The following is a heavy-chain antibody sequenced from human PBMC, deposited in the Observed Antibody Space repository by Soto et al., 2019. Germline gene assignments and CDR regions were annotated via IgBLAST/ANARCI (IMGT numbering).Heavy chain of an antibody. Sequence: GESLKISCKGSGYSFTSYWISWARQMPGKGLEWMGRIDPSDSYTNYSPSFQGHVTISADKSISTAYLQWSSLKASDTAMYYCARLKPVGSYSESSGYYLGGGIDYWGQGTLVTVSS. V-gene: IGHV5-10-1*01. CDR2: IDPSDSYT. CDR3: ARLKPVGSYSESSGYYLGGGIDY. J-gene: IGHJ4*02. CDR1: GYSFTSYW. D-gene: IGHD3-22*01.